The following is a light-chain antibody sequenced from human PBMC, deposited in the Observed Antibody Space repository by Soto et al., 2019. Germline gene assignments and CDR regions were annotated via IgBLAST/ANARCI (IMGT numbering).Light chain of an antibody. CDR3: HNYNSVSLT. Sequence: DIQMTQSPSSLSASVGDRVTITCRASQDIDNYLAWYQQKPGKAPNLLIYDASNLKTGVPSRFSGSGSGTDFTLTISRLQPEDGAIYYCHNYNSVSLTFGGGTKVEIK. CDR2: DAS. J-gene: IGKJ4*01. CDR1: QDIDNY. V-gene: IGKV1-27*01.